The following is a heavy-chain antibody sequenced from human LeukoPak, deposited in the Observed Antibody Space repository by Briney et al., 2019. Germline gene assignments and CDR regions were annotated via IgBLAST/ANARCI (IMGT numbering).Heavy chain of an antibody. CDR3: AKDAAANVDYPYYFDY. CDR2: IRGSGGTT. D-gene: IGHD4-11*01. V-gene: IGHV3-23*01. CDR1: GFTFRGYG. J-gene: IGHJ4*02. Sequence: PGGSLRLSCAASGFTFRGYGMSWVRQAPGEGLEWVSTIRGSGGTTYYADSVKGRFTISRDNSRTTLYLLMNSLRAEDTAVYYCAKDAAANVDYPYYFDYWGQGALVTVSS.